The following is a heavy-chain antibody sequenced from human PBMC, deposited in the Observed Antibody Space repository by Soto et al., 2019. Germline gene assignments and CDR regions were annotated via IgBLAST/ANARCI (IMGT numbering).Heavy chain of an antibody. J-gene: IGHJ6*03. D-gene: IGHD3-10*01. CDR1: GYTFTDFY. V-gene: IGHV1-2*04. CDR2: SNPNSGGA. Sequence: QVQLVQSGAEVKKPGASVRLSCKASGYTFTDFYIHWVRQAPGQGLAWMGWSNPNSGGANYAEKFHGWVTLTRDTSVSTAYMDLRRLKSEDTAVYYCARGGATEPTLPGFGEFFMEVWGKGTSVTVS. CDR3: ARGGATEPTLPGFGEFFMEV.